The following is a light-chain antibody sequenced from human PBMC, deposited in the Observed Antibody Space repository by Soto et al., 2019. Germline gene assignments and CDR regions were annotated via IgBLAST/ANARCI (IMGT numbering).Light chain of an antibody. Sequence: DIQMTQSPSSVSASVGDRVTITCRASQGIGSWVAWYQQKPGKAPKLLIYSASSLQSGVPSRFSGSGSGTDFTLTISSLQPEDCATYYCQQANSFPRTFGQGTKVEIK. J-gene: IGKJ1*01. CDR3: QQANSFPRT. V-gene: IGKV1-12*01. CDR2: SAS. CDR1: QGIGSW.